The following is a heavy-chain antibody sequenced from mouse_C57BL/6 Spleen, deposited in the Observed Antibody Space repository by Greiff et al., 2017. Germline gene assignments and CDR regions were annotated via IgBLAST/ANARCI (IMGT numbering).Heavy chain of an antibody. V-gene: IGHV1-18*01. CDR1: GYTFTDYN. CDR3: ARRPYYYGSSYRYFDY. CDR2: INPNNGGT. D-gene: IGHD1-1*01. J-gene: IGHJ2*01. Sequence: VQLQQSGPELVKPGASVKIPCKASGYTFTDYNMDWVKQSHGKSLEWIGDINPNNGGTIYNQKFKGKATLTVDKSSSTAYMELRSLTSEDTAVYYCARRPYYYGSSYRYFDYWGQGTTLTVSS.